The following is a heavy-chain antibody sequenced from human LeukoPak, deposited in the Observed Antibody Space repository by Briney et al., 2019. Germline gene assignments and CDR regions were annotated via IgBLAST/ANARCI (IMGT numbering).Heavy chain of an antibody. CDR3: ARNPRGMATGFDY. CDR2: ICSSSRYT. J-gene: IGHJ4*02. Sequence: PGGSLTLSCAASGFTFSDYYMSWLRQAPGKGLEWVSYICSSSRYTKYADSVKGRFTTPRDNAKNSLYLQMNSLRAEDTAVYYCARNPRGMATGFDYRGQGKLVTVSS. V-gene: IGHV3-11*03. D-gene: IGHD5-12*01. CDR1: GFTFSDYY.